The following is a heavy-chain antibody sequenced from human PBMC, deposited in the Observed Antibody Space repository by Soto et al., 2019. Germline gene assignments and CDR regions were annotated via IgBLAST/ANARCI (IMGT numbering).Heavy chain of an antibody. J-gene: IGHJ6*02. CDR1: GGTFSSYA. V-gene: IGHV1-69*13. D-gene: IGHD5-12*01. Sequence: SVKVSCKASGGTFSSYAISWVRQAPGQGLEWMGGIIPIFGTANYAQKFQGRVTITADESTSTAYMELSSLRSEDTAVYYCARADGYSGSYYYGMDVWRQGPTVTVSS. CDR2: IIPIFGTA. CDR3: ARADGYSGSYYYGMDV.